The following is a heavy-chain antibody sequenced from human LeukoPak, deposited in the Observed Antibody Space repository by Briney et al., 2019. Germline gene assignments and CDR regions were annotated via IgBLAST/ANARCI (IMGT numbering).Heavy chain of an antibody. J-gene: IGHJ5*02. CDR2: IKQDGSDK. D-gene: IGHD1-26*01. V-gene: IGHV3-7*01. CDR1: GFTVSSYW. Sequence: GGSLRLSCAASGFTVSSYWMSWVRQAPGKGLEWVATIKQDGSDKYYVDSVRGRFTISRDNAKDSLYLQMNSLRAEDTAVYYCATDRGANWFDPWGQGTLVTVSS. CDR3: ATDRGANWFDP.